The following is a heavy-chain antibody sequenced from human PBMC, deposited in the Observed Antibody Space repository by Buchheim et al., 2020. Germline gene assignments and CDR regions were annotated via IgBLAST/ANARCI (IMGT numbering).Heavy chain of an antibody. CDR1: GYTFTSYN. D-gene: IGHD2/OR15-2a*01. CDR2: INPGGDSA. Sequence: QVHLVQSGAEVKKPGARVKVSCTASGYTFTSYNVHWVRQAPGQGLEWMGIINPGGDSASYAQKFQGRLTMTRDTSTSTVYMELSSLRSEDTAVYCCARDECRASACYSRAYYYFDFWGQGTL. CDR3: ARDECRASACYSRAYYYFDF. J-gene: IGHJ4*02. V-gene: IGHV1-46*01.